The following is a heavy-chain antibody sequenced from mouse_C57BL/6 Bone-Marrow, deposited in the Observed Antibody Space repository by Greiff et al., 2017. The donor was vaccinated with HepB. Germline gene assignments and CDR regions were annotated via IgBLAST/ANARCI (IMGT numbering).Heavy chain of an antibody. J-gene: IGHJ4*01. CDR2: INPYNGGT. Sequence: EVQLQQSGPVLVKPGASVKMSCKASGYTFTDYYMNWVKQSHGKSLEWIGVINPYNGGTSYNQKFKGKATLTVDNSSSTAYMELNSLTSENSAIYYCAKMEIYYDYDWPYWGQGTSVTVSS. V-gene: IGHV1-19*01. CDR3: AKMEIYYDYDWPY. D-gene: IGHD2-4*01. CDR1: GYTFTDYY.